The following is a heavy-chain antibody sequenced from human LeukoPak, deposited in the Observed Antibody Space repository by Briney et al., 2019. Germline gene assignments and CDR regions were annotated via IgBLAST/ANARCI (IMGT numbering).Heavy chain of an antibody. CDR2: VSYSGRT. CDR3: ARAVYYCGGGCSEVAHWFDP. CDR1: GGSINSRGSY. V-gene: IGHV4-31*03. J-gene: IGHJ5*02. D-gene: IGHD2-21*02. Sequence: SETLSLTCTVSGGSINSRGSYWSCIRQRPGRGQEWIGYVSYSGRTYYNPSLKPRLSISLDSSRNHFSLRLSSVTAADTAVYYCARAVYYCGGGCSEVAHWFDPWGQGTLVTVSP.